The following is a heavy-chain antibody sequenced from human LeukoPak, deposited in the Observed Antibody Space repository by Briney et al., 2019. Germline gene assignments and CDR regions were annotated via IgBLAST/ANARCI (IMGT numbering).Heavy chain of an antibody. V-gene: IGHV4-34*01. CDR1: GGSFSGYY. CDR2: INHSGST. Sequence: ASETLSLTCAVYGGSFSGYYWSWIRQPPGKGLEWIGEINHSGSTNYNPSLKSRVTISVDTSKNQFSLKLSSVTAADTAVYYCAREGRYSSGWHDYWGQGTLVTVSS. J-gene: IGHJ4*02. D-gene: IGHD6-19*01. CDR3: AREGRYSSGWHDY.